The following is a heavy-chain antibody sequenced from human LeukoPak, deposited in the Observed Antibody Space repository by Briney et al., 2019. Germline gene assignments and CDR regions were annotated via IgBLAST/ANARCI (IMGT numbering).Heavy chain of an antibody. CDR2: IESGGNR. D-gene: IGHD3-22*01. J-gene: IGHJ3*02. CDR3: ARESLWQPAPDSLNI. CDR1: GFTVSNRY. V-gene: IGHV3-53*01. Sequence: PGGSLRLSCAASGFTVSNRYMSWVRQVPGKGLQWVSVIESGGNRYYASSVKGRFTMSRDNSMNTLYLQMNSLRAEDTAMYYCARESLWQPAPDSLNIWGQGTMVIVS.